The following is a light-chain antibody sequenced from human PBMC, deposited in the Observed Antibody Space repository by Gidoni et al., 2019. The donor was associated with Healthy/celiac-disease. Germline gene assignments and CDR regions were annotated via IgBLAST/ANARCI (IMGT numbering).Light chain of an antibody. CDR1: SSEVGSYNL. CDR3: CSYAGSSTPYV. V-gene: IGLV2-23*01. Sequence: QSALTQPASVSGSPGQSITIACTGTSSEVGSYNLVSWYQQHPGKAPKLMIYEGSKRPSGVSHRFSGSKSGNTASLTISGLQAEDEADYYCCSYAGSSTPYVFGTGTKVTVL. J-gene: IGLJ1*01. CDR2: EGS.